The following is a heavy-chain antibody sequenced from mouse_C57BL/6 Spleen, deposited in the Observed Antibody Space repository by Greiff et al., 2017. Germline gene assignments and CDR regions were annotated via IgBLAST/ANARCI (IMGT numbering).Heavy chain of an antibody. D-gene: IGHD1-1*01. CDR3: ARGANYYGSSYDYAMDY. CDR1: GYSITSGYY. J-gene: IGHJ4*01. CDR2: ISYDGSN. Sequence: EVQLQPSGPGLVKPSQSLSLTCSVTGYSITSGYYWNWIRQFPGNKLEWMGYISYDGSNNYNPSLKNRISITRDTSKNQFFLKLNSVTTEDTATYYCARGANYYGSSYDYAMDYWGQGT. V-gene: IGHV3-6*01.